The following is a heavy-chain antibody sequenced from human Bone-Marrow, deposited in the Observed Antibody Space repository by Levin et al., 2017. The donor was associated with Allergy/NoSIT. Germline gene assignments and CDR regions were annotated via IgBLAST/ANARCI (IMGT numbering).Heavy chain of an antibody. CDR2: IYYSGST. J-gene: IGHJ6*02. CDR1: GGSISSSSYY. CDR3: ARVSGRLLWFGELSRVYYYGMDV. D-gene: IGHD3-10*01. Sequence: SETLSLTCTVSGGSISSSSYYWGWIRQPPGKGLEWIGSIYYSGSTYYNPSLKSRVTISVDTSKNQFSLKLSSVTAADTAVYYCARVSGRLLWFGELSRVYYYGMDVWGQGTTVTVSS. V-gene: IGHV4-39*07.